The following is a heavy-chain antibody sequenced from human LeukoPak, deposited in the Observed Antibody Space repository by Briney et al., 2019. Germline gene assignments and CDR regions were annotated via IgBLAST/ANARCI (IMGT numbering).Heavy chain of an antibody. J-gene: IGHJ4*02. D-gene: IGHD4-11*01. CDR3: AKGYLSGLQAN. CDR1: GFTFSSYA. V-gene: IGHV3-23*01. CDR2: ISGSGGTT. Sequence: GGSLRLSCAASGFTFSSYAMTWVRQAPGKGLAWVSGISGSGGTTYYADSVKGRFTISRDNSKNTLYLQMNSLRAEDTAIYYCAKGYLSGLQANWDQGTLVTVSS.